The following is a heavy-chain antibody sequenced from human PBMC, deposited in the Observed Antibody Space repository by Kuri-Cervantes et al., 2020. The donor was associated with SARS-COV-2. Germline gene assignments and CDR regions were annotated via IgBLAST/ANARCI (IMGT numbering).Heavy chain of an antibody. CDR3: AKDQAVAGTPSPFDY. Sequence: SVKVSCKASGYTFSSYSISWVRQAPGQGLEWMGRIIPILGIANYAQKFQGRVTITADKSTSTAYMELSSLRSEDTAVYYCAKDQAVAGTPSPFDYWGQGTLVTVSS. D-gene: IGHD6-19*01. V-gene: IGHV1-69*04. CDR1: GYTFSSYS. J-gene: IGHJ4*02. CDR2: IIPILGIA.